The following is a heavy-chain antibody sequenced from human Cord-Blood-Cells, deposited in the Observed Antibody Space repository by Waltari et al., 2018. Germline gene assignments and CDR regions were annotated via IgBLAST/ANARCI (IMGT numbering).Heavy chain of an antibody. CDR2: FDPEDGET. Sequence: QVQLVQSGAEVKKPGASVKVSCKVSGYTLPALSMHWVRQAPGQGLEWMGGFDPEDGETIYAQKFQGRVTMTEDTSTDTAYMELSSLRSEDTAVYYCATALMITFGGVIANWFDPWGQGTLVTVSS. J-gene: IGHJ5*02. V-gene: IGHV1-24*01. D-gene: IGHD3-16*02. CDR3: ATALMITFGGVIANWFDP. CDR1: GYTLPALS.